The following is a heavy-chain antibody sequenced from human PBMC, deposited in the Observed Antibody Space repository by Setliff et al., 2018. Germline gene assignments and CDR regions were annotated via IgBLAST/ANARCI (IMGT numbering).Heavy chain of an antibody. D-gene: IGHD2-15*01. V-gene: IGHV3-33*08. CDR3: ARTCSGSGCYAGLES. CDR2: IWGDGVNK. Sequence: LRLSCAASGFTFRTYRMHWVRQAPGKGLEWVAVIWGDGVNKFHADSVKGRFTISRDNSKNTLYLQMNSLRPEDTAVYYCARTCSGSGCYAGLESWGQGTPVTVSS. CDR1: GFTFRTYR. J-gene: IGHJ4*02.